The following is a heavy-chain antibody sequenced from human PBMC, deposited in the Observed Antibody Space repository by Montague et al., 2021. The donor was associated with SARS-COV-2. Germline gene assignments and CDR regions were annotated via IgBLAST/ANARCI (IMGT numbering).Heavy chain of an antibody. D-gene: IGHD1-26*01. J-gene: IGHJ4*02. CDR2: IDWDGDK. CDR3: AHRRLHTGSFDY. CDR1: GFSLSTSGMC. V-gene: IGHV2-70*12. Sequence: PALVKPTQTLTLTCTFSGFSLSTSGMCMTWIRQPPGKALEWLARIDWDGDKYYNTSLKSRLTISKDTSKNLVVLTTTNMDPVDTATYYCAHRRLHTGSFDYWGQGALVTVSS.